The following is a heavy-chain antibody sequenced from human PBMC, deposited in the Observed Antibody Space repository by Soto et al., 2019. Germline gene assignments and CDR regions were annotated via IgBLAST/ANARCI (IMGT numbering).Heavy chain of an antibody. J-gene: IGHJ4*02. CDR3: ARVLPNRGYCSGGSCKPPGGNGDVFDY. CDR2: INHSGST. CDR1: GGSFSGYY. D-gene: IGHD2-15*01. V-gene: IGHV4-34*01. Sequence: SETLSLTCAVYGGSFSGYYWSWIRQPPGKGLEWIGEINHSGSTNYNPSLKSRVTISVDTSKNQFSLKLSSVTAADTAVYYCARVLPNRGYCSGGSCKPPGGNGDVFDYWGQGTLVTVSS.